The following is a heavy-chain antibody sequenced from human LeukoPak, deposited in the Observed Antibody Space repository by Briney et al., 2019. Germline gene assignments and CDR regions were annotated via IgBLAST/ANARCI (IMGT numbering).Heavy chain of an antibody. CDR1: GFTFSSYA. Sequence: GGSLRLSCAASGFTFSSYAMSWVRQAPGKGLEWVSTLSRSGDSTYYADSVKGRFAISRDNSKNTLYLQVTSLRVEDTAVYYCVSIEYSSRWYGFDYRGQGTLVTVSS. D-gene: IGHD6-13*01. J-gene: IGHJ4*02. CDR2: LSRSGDST. V-gene: IGHV3-23*01. CDR3: VSIEYSSRWYGFDY.